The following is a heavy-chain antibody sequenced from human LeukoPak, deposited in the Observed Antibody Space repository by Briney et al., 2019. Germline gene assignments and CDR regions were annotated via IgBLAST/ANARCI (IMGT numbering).Heavy chain of an antibody. V-gene: IGHV4-34*01. CDR1: GGSFSGYY. D-gene: IGHD3-10*01. J-gene: IGHJ5*02. CDR2: INHSGST. Sequence: PSETLSLTCAVYGGSFSGYYWSWIRQPPGKGLEWIGEINHSGSTNYNPSLTPQVTISVDTSKNQFSLKLRSVTAADTAVYYCARDGSGSSFSWGQGTLVTVSS. CDR3: ARDGSGSSFS.